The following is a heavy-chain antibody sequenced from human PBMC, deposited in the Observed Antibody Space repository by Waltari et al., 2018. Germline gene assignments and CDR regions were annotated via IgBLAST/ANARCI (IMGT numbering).Heavy chain of an antibody. Sequence: QVQLQQWGAGLLKPSETLSLPCAVYGGSFSGYYWSWIPHPPGKGLEWIGEINHSGSTNYNPSLKSRVTISVDTSKNQFSLKLSSVTAADTAVYYCASTSMVQGVINWFDPWGQGTLVTVSS. CDR1: GGSFSGYY. V-gene: IGHV4-34*01. CDR2: INHSGST. CDR3: ASTSMVQGVINWFDP. J-gene: IGHJ5*02. D-gene: IGHD3-10*01.